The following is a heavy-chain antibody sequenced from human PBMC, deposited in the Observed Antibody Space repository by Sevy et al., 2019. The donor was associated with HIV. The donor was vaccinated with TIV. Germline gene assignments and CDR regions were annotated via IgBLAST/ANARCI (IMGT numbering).Heavy chain of an antibody. CDR3: AKDRNSGWPVYYFDY. Sequence: GGSLRLSCAASGFTISRYGMHWVRQAPGKGLEWVAVISYDGSNKYYADSVKGRFTISRDNSKNTLYLQMNSLRAEDTAVYYCAKDRNSGWPVYYFDYWGQGTLVTVSS. CDR2: ISYDGSNK. V-gene: IGHV3-30*18. CDR1: GFTISRYG. J-gene: IGHJ4*02. D-gene: IGHD6-19*01.